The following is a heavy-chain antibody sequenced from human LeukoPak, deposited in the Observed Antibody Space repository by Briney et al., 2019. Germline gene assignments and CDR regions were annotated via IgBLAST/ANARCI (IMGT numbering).Heavy chain of an antibody. CDR2: IYYSGST. D-gene: IGHD1-26*01. V-gene: IGHV4-39*07. Sequence: SETLSLTCTVSGGSISSSSYYWGWIRQPPGKGLEWIGSIYYSGSTYYNPSLKSRVTISVDTSKNQFSLKLSSVTAADTAVYYCARDSSGSYPLLFDYWGQGTLVTVSS. CDR3: ARDSSGSYPLLFDY. CDR1: GGSISSSSYY. J-gene: IGHJ4*02.